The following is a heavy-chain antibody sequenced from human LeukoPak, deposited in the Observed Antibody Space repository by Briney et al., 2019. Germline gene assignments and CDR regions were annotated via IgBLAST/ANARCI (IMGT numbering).Heavy chain of an antibody. Sequence: AASVKVSCKASGGTFSSYAISWVRQAPGQGLEWMGGIIPIFGTANYAQKFQGRVTITADESTSTAYMELSSLRSEDTAVYYCARDSGGVWTATGWFDPWGQGTLVTVSS. D-gene: IGHD3-10*01. CDR3: ARDSGGVWTATGWFDP. CDR1: GGTFSSYA. CDR2: IIPIFGTA. V-gene: IGHV1-69*13. J-gene: IGHJ5*02.